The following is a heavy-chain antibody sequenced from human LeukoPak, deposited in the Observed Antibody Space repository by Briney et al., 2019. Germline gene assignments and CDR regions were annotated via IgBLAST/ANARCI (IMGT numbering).Heavy chain of an antibody. CDR1: GFTFSSYA. CDR3: AKDLRTYGSGIYRLPTVIFDY. J-gene: IGHJ4*02. Sequence: GGSLRLSCAASGFTFSSYAMSWVRQAPGKGLEWVSSIIGSGGDTYYADSVKGRFTISRDNSKNTLYLQMNSLRAEDTAVYYCAKDLRTYGSGIYRLPTVIFDYWGQGTLVTVSS. V-gene: IGHV3-23*01. CDR2: IIGSGGDT. D-gene: IGHD3-10*01.